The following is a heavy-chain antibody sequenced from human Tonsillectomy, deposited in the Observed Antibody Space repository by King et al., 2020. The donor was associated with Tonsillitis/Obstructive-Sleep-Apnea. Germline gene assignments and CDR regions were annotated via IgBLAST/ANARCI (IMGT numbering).Heavy chain of an antibody. CDR3: ARHGHHLSYYDFWSGYTNWYFDL. V-gene: IGHV4-59*08. CDR1: GGSISSYY. CDR2: IYYSGST. Sequence: VQLQESGPGLVKPSETLSLTCTVSGGSISSYYWSWIRQPPGKGLEWIGYIYYSGSTNYNPSLKSRVTISVDTSKNQFSLKLSSVTAADTAVYYCARHGHHLSYYDFWSGYTNWYFDLWGRGTLVTVSS. D-gene: IGHD3-3*01. J-gene: IGHJ2*01.